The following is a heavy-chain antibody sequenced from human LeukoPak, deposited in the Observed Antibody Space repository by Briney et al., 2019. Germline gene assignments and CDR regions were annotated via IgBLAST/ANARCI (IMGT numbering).Heavy chain of an antibody. J-gene: IGHJ4*02. Sequence: ASVKVSCKASGYTFTSYGISWVRQAPGQGLEWMGWISAYNGNTNYAQKLQGRVTMTTDTSTSTAYMELRSLRSDDTAVYYCARDTYYDSSGYYPDYWGQGTLVTVSS. D-gene: IGHD3-22*01. CDR1: GYTFTSYG. CDR2: ISAYNGNT. CDR3: ARDTYYDSSGYYPDY. V-gene: IGHV1-18*01.